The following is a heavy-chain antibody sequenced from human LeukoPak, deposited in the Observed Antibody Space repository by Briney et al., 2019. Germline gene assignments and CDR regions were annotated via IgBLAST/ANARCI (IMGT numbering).Heavy chain of an antibody. Sequence: ASVKVSCKASGYTFTSYDINWVRQAPGQGLEWMGWMNPNSGNTGYAQKFQGRVTMTRNTSISTAYMELSSLRSEDTAVYYCARVGWYSSSPQLDYWGQGTLVTVSS. CDR2: MNPNSGNT. V-gene: IGHV1-8*01. J-gene: IGHJ4*02. CDR3: ARVGWYSSSPQLDY. D-gene: IGHD6-6*01. CDR1: GYTFTSYD.